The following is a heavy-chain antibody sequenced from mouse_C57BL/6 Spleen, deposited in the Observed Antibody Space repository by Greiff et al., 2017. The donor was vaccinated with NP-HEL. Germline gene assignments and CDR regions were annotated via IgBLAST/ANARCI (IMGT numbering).Heavy chain of an antibody. D-gene: IGHD2-5*01. CDR3: ARDYYSNSLAY. CDR2: ISSGSSTI. J-gene: IGHJ3*01. CDR1: GFTFSDYG. V-gene: IGHV5-17*01. Sequence: EVQVVESGGGLVKPGGSLKLSCAASGFTFSDYGMHWVRQAPEKGLEWVAYISSGSSTIYYADTVKGRFTISRDNAKNTLFLQMTSLRSEDTAMYYCARDYYSNSLAYWGQGTLVTVSA.